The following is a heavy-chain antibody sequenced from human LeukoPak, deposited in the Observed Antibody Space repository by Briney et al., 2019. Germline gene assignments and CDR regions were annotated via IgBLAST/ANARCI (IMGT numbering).Heavy chain of an antibody. J-gene: IGHJ4*02. Sequence: PSETLSLTCTVSGGSISSYYWSWIRQPPGKGLEWIGYFYYSGSTNYNPPLKSRVTISVDTSKNQLSLKLSSVTAADTAVYYCARVGGYNWNVPLSDYWGQGTLVTVSS. CDR2: FYYSGST. CDR3: ARVGGYNWNVPLSDY. CDR1: GGSISSYY. V-gene: IGHV4-59*01. D-gene: IGHD1-1*01.